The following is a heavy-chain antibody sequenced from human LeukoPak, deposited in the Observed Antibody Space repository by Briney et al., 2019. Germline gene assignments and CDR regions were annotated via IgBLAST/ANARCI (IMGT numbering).Heavy chain of an antibody. CDR2: IWYDGNNK. CDR3: ASASSHRIAAGGDY. D-gene: IGHD6-13*01. Sequence: GRSLRLSCAASGFTFSSYGMHWVRQAPGKGLEWVAVIWYDGNNKYYADSVKGRFTISRDNAKNTLYLQMNSLRAEDTAVYYCASASSHRIAAGGDYWGQGTLVTVSS. J-gene: IGHJ4*02. CDR1: GFTFSSYG. V-gene: IGHV3-33*03.